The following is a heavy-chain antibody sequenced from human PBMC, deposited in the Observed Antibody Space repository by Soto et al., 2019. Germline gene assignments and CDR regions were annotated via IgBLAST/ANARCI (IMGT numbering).Heavy chain of an antibody. J-gene: IGHJ4*02. Sequence: QVQLVESGGGVVQPGRSLRLSCAASGFTFSSYGMHWVRQAPGKGLEWVAVIWYDGSNKYYADSVKGRFTISRDNSKNTGYSAKNRLGGGGTAVYFLAGGDDSGGAGGGQGTLVTVPP. V-gene: IGHV3-33*01. D-gene: IGHD3-10*01. CDR1: GFTFSSYG. CDR2: IWYDGSNK. CDR3: AGGDDSGGAG.